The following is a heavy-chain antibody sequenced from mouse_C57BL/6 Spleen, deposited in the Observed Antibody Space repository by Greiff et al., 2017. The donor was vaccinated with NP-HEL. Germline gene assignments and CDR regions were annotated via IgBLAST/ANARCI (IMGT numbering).Heavy chain of an antibody. V-gene: IGHV1-64*01. Sequence: QVQLQQSGAELVKPGASVKLSCKASGYTFTSYWMHWVKQRPGQGLEWIGMIHPNSGSTNYNEKFKSKATLTVDKSSSTAYMQLSSLTSEDSAVYYCAREPLTGTGAWFAYWGQGTLVTVSA. CDR2: IHPNSGST. D-gene: IGHD4-1*01. J-gene: IGHJ3*01. CDR1: GYTFTSYW. CDR3: AREPLTGTGAWFAY.